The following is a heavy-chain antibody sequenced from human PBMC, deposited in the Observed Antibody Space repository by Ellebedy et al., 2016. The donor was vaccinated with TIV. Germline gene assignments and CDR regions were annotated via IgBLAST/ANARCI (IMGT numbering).Heavy chain of an antibody. CDR3: TKEVVEIPYDAFDL. V-gene: IGHV3-30*18. J-gene: IGHJ3*01. D-gene: IGHD2-21*01. CDR2: ISSDGRDR. Sequence: PGGSLRLSCVGSGPTLDAYGTHWVRPTPDTGLEWVSSISSDGRDRNYGDSVKGRFTISRDNSNKTLYLQMNSLRAEDTALYYCTKEVVEIPYDAFDLWGQGTVVTVSS. CDR1: GPTLDAYG.